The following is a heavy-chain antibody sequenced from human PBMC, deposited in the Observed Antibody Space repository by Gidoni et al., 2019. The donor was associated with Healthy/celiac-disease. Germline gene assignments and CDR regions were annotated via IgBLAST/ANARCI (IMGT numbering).Heavy chain of an antibody. CDR3: ARRGGAYYYGSGSHEGWFDP. CDR1: GYSFTSYW. CDR2: IYPGDSDT. Sequence: EVQLVQSGAEVKKPGESLKISCKGSGYSFTSYWIGGVRQMPGKGLEWMGIIYPGDSDTRYSPSFQGQVTISADKSISTAYLQWSSLKASDTAMYYCARRGGAYYYGSGSHEGWFDPWGQGTLVTVSS. D-gene: IGHD3-10*01. J-gene: IGHJ5*02. V-gene: IGHV5-51*01.